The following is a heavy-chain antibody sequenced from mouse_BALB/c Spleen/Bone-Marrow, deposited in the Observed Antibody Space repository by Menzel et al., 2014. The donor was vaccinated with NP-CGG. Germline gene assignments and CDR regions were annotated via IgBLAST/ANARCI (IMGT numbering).Heavy chain of an antibody. CDR1: GFTFSSFG. CDR3: ARGGNWGDFDV. V-gene: IGHV5-17*02. D-gene: IGHD4-1*01. CDR2: ISSGSTSI. J-gene: IGHJ1*01. Sequence: EVQLVESGGGLVQPGGSRKLSCAASGFTFSSFGMHWVRQAPERGLEWVAYISSGSTSIFYSDTVRGRFTISRDNPKNTLFLQMTSLASEDTAMYYCARGGNWGDFDVWGAGTAVTVSS.